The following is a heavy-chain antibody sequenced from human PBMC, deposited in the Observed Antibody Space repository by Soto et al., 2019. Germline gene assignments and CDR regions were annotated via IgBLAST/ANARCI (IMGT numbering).Heavy chain of an antibody. CDR1: GFTFSSYW. CDR2: IKQDGSEK. CDR3: ARARGTYCDFWSEGY. V-gene: IGHV3-7*03. D-gene: IGHD3-3*01. J-gene: IGHJ4*02. Sequence: GGSLRLSCAASGFTFSSYWMSWVRQAPGKGLEWVANIKQDGSEKYYVDSVKGRFTISRDNAKNSLYLQMNSLRAEDTAVYYCARARGTYCDFWSEGYWGQGTLVTVSS.